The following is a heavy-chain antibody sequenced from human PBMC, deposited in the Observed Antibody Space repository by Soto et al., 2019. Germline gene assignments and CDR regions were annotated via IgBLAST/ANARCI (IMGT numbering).Heavy chain of an antibody. CDR2: IMPIFGTP. CDR1: GGTFDSYV. J-gene: IGHJ5*02. CDR3: ARVHSSGIFYFVDP. D-gene: IGHD3-10*01. Sequence: SVKVSCKASGGTFDSYVISWLRQAPGQGLEWMGGIMPIFGTPNYAQKFRGRVTISADESTSTAYLELSSLTSDGTAVYYCARVHSSGIFYFVDPWGQGTLVTVSS. V-gene: IGHV1-69*13.